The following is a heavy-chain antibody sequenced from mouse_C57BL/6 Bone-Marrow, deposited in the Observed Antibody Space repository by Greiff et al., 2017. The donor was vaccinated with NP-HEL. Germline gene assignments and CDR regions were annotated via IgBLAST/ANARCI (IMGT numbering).Heavy chain of an antibody. J-gene: IGHJ2*01. CDR3: ARSSSGCDY. D-gene: IGHD3-2*02. CDR2: IYPRSGNT. CDR1: GYTFTSYG. V-gene: IGHV1-81*01. Sequence: VKLVESGAELARPGASVKLSCKASGYTFTSYGISWVKQRTGQGLEWIGEIYPRSGNTYYNEKFKGKATLTADKSSSTAYMELRSLTSEDSAVYFCARSSSGCDYWGQGTTLTVSS.